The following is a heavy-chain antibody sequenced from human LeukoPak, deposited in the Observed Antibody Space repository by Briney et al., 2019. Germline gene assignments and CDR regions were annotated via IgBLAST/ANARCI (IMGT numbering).Heavy chain of an antibody. J-gene: IGHJ4*02. CDR1: GGSISGYY. CDR2: MYYSGSS. CDR3: ARDSGDYGGNPYYFDY. V-gene: IGHV4-59*01. Sequence: PSETLSLTCTVSGGSISGYYWNWIRQTPGKGLEWIGYMYYSGSSTYNPSLKSRVSISVGTSKNQFSLKLNSVTAADTAIYYCARDSGDYGGNPYYFDYWGPGTLVTVPS. D-gene: IGHD4-23*01.